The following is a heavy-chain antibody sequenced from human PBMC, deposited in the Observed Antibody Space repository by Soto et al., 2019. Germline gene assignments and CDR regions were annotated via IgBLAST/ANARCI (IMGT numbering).Heavy chain of an antibody. CDR1: GFTFTTFG. CDR3: SAVAASLGLYLVF. V-gene: IGHV1-58*01. D-gene: IGHD5-18*01. J-gene: IGHJ4*02. CDR2: IMVDSGHT. Sequence: SVKVSCKASGFTFTTFGLHWVRQARAKRLEWIGWIMVDSGHTNYAQKFQDRLTITRDRDTSTTTTSMELSSLTSEDTAVYYCSAVAASLGLYLVFWREGTLVTVS.